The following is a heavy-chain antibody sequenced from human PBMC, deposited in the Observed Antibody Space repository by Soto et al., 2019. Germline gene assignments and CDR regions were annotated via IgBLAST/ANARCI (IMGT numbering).Heavy chain of an antibody. D-gene: IGHD2-15*01. Sequence: SETLSLTCAVSGGSISSYYWSWIRQPPGKGLECIGYIYYTGSTNYNPSLKSRVTISVDVSKNQFSLKLRSVTAADTAVYYCARAKKYGGSSGGWFDYWGQGALVTV. CDR2: IYYTGST. CDR3: ARAKKYGGSSGGWFDY. V-gene: IGHV4-59*01. CDR1: GGSISSYY. J-gene: IGHJ4*02.